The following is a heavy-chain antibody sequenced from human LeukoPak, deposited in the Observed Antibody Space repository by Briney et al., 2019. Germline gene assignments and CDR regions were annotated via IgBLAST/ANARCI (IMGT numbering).Heavy chain of an antibody. V-gene: IGHV4-39*01. CDR2: VYFTGTT. CDR1: GGSIDRSSSY. CDR3: AKHIVGSRFES. D-gene: IGHD1-26*01. J-gene: IGHJ4*02. Sequence: KSSETLSLTCTVSGGSIDRSSSYWGWIRQPPGKGLEWIGSVYFTGTTYYNGSLKSRVSISVDTSKNQFSLKLNSVSAADTAVFYCAKHIVGSRFESWGQGALVTVSS.